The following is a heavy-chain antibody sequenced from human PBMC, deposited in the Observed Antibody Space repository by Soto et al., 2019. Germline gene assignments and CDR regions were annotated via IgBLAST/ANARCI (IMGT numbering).Heavy chain of an antibody. CDR2: ISYDGSNQ. V-gene: IGHV3-30-3*01. J-gene: IGHJ4*02. Sequence: VQLVESGGGVAQSGRSLRLSCAASGFTFDTYAMHWVRQAPGKGLEWVAVISYDGSNQFYAGSVKGRFTVSRDNSKNTLYLQVNSLRNDDTAVYYCTRGLLTDFFDYWGQGALVTVSS. CDR3: TRGLLTDFFDY. CDR1: GFTFDTYA.